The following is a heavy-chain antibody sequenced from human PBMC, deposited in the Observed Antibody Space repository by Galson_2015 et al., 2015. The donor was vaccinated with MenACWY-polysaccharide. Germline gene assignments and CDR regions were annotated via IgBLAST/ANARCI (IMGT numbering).Heavy chain of an antibody. J-gene: IGHJ2*01. Sequence: ETLSLPCTVSGGSISSYYWRWIRQPPGKGLEWIGYIYYSGSTNYNPSLKSRVTISVDTSKNQFSLKLSSVTAADTAVYYCARPHLIAVAADWYFDLWGRGTLVTVSS. CDR1: GGSISSYY. D-gene: IGHD6-19*01. CDR3: ARPHLIAVAADWYFDL. CDR2: IYYSGST. V-gene: IGHV4-59*01.